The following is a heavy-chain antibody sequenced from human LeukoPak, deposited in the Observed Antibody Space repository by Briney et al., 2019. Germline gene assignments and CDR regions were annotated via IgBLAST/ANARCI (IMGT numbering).Heavy chain of an antibody. D-gene: IGHD4-17*01. CDR1: GGSISSGGYY. V-gene: IGHV4-31*03. CDR2: IYYSGST. J-gene: IGHJ4*02. Sequence: PQTLSLTCTVSGGSISSGGYYWSWIRQHPGKGLEWIGYIYYSGSTYYNPSLKSRVTISVDTSKDQFSLKLSSVTAADTAVYYCARVKREDYGDYVGFDYWGQGTLVTVSS. CDR3: ARVKREDYGDYVGFDY.